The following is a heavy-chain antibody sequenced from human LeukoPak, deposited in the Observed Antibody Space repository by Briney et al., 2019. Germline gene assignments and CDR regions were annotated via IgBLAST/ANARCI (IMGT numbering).Heavy chain of an antibody. CDR2: INHSGST. Sequence: SETLSLTCAVYGGSFSGYYWSWIRQPPGKGLEWIGEINHSGSTNYNPSLKSRVTISVVTSKNQFSLKLSSVTAADTAVYYCARVTGYMIEDYFDYWGQGILVTVSS. J-gene: IGHJ4*02. CDR1: GGSFSGYY. V-gene: IGHV4-34*01. D-gene: IGHD3-9*01. CDR3: ARVTGYMIEDYFDY.